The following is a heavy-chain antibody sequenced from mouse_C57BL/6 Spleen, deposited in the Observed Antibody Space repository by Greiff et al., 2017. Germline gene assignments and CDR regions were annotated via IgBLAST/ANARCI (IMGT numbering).Heavy chain of an antibody. CDR1: GYTFTGYW. J-gene: IGHJ4*01. CDR3: AREAYTVVAPMDY. V-gene: IGHV1-9*01. D-gene: IGHD1-1*01. CDR2: ILPGSSDT. Sequence: QVQLQKSGAELMKPGASVKLSCKATGYTFTGYWIEWVKQRPGHGLEWIGEILPGSSDTSYNEKFKGKAKFTADTSSNTAYMQLSSLTTEDSAIYYCAREAYTVVAPMDYWGQGTSVTVSS.